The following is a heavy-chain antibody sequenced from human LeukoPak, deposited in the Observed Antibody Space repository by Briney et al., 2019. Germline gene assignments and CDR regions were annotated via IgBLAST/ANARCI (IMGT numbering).Heavy chain of an antibody. CDR3: ARGSTYYDFWSGYFSRKFDY. Sequence: PSETLSLTCAVHGGSFSGYYWSWIRQPPGKGLEWIGEINHSGSTNYNPSLKSRVTISVDTSKNQFSLKLSSVTAAGTAVYYCARGSTYYDFWSGYFSRKFDYWGQGTLVTVSS. CDR2: INHSGST. D-gene: IGHD3-3*01. J-gene: IGHJ4*02. CDR1: GGSFSGYY. V-gene: IGHV4-34*01.